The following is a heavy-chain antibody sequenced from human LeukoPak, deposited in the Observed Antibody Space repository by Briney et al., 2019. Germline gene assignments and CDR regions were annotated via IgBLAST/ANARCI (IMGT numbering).Heavy chain of an antibody. D-gene: IGHD2-2*01. Sequence: GGSLRLSCATAGFSLSAFWMNWVRQAPGKGLEWVSYISSSSINIYYADSVKGRFTISRDNAKNSLYLHMNSLRDEDTAVYYCARDSPPRPRSKKEYPIGDYWGQGTLVTVSS. J-gene: IGHJ4*02. CDR3: ARDSPPRPRSKKEYPIGDY. CDR2: ISSSSINI. V-gene: IGHV3-48*02. CDR1: GFSLSAFW.